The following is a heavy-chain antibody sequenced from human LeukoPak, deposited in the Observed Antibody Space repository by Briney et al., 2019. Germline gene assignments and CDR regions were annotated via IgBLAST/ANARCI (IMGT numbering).Heavy chain of an antibody. CDR2: IYYSGST. CDR3: ARSPTYSSGWPFDY. D-gene: IGHD6-19*01. CDR1: GGSISGTPYY. V-gene: IGHV4-39*07. J-gene: IGHJ4*02. Sequence: SETLSLTCAISGGSISGTPYYWGWIRQPPGKGLEWIGSIYYSGSTYYNPSLKSRLTISVDTSKNQFSLKLSSVTAADTAVYYCARSPTYSSGWPFDYWGQGTLVTVSS.